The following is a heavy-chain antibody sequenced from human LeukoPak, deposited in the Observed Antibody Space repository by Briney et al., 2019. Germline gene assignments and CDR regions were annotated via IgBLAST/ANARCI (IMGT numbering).Heavy chain of an antibody. CDR1: GFTFSSYA. CDR2: IWYDGSNK. J-gene: IGHJ4*02. Sequence: GGSLRLSCAASGFTFSSYAMSWVRQAPGKGLEWVAVIWYDGSNKYYADSVKGRFTISRDNSKNTLYLQMNSLRAEDTAVYYCAKDRDFWSGYHYFDYWGQGTLVTVSS. D-gene: IGHD3-3*01. V-gene: IGHV3-33*06. CDR3: AKDRDFWSGYHYFDY.